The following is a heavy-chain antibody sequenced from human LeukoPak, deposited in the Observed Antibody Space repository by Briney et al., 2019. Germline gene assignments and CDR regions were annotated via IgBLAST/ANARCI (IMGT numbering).Heavy chain of an antibody. Sequence: SETLSLTCTVSGYSISSGYYWGWMRQPPGKGLEWIGSIYHSGSTYYNPYLKSRVTISVDTSKNQFSLKLSSVTAADTAVYYCARASGWLHPYLDYGGQGTLVTVSS. D-gene: IGHD5-24*01. J-gene: IGHJ4*02. CDR3: ARASGWLHPYLDY. CDR1: GYSISSGYY. CDR2: IYHSGST. V-gene: IGHV4-38-2*02.